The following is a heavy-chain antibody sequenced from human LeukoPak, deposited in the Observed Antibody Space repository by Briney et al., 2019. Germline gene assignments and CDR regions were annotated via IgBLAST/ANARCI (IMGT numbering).Heavy chain of an antibody. Sequence: ASVKVSCKASGYTFTGYYMQWVRQAPGQGLEWMGWINPNSGGTNYAQKFQGRVTMTRDTSISTAYMELRRLSFDDTAVYYCARENTVNYYYGMDVWGQGTTVTVSS. J-gene: IGHJ6*02. D-gene: IGHD4-17*01. CDR3: ARENTVNYYYGMDV. CDR1: GYTFTGYY. CDR2: INPNSGGT. V-gene: IGHV1-2*02.